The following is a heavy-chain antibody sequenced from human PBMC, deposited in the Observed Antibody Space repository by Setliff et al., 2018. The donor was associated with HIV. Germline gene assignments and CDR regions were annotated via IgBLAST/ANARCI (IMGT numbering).Heavy chain of an antibody. D-gene: IGHD3-10*01. CDR3: ARGLNYYGSGSYLPLGY. CDR1: GGSFNDYY. V-gene: IGHV4-34*01. Sequence: SETLSLTCAVYGGSFNDYYWTWIRQPPGKGLEWIGEIDHSGSTKYHASLKSRVPISIDTSKNQISLNLSSVTAADTAVYYCARGLNYYGSGSYLPLGYWGQGTLVTVSS. CDR2: IDHSGST. J-gene: IGHJ4*02.